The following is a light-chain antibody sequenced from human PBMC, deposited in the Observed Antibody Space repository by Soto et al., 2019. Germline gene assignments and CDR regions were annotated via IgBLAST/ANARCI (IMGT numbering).Light chain of an antibody. V-gene: IGKV1-33*01. Sequence: DIQMTQSPSSLSASVGDRVTITCQASQDISNYLNWYQQKPGKAPKLLIYDASNLETGVPSRFSGGRSGTDFTFTISSLQPEDIATYYCQQYDNFPPTFGPGTKVDI. CDR1: QDISNY. CDR2: DAS. CDR3: QQYDNFPPT. J-gene: IGKJ3*01.